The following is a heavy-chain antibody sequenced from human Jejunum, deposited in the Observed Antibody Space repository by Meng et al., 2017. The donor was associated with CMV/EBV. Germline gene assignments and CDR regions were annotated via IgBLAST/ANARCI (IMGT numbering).Heavy chain of an antibody. Sequence: SGYTFTEFGITWVRQAPGQGLECMGWISAFSGNTDYAQKFRGRVTMTTDTSTSTAYMELRSLRSDDTAVYYCARDRAYWSASPLGLNWGQGTLVTSPQ. J-gene: IGHJ4*02. CDR1: GYTFTEFG. CDR2: ISAFSGNT. V-gene: IGHV1-18*01. CDR3: ARDRAYWSASPLGLN. D-gene: IGHD3-3*01.